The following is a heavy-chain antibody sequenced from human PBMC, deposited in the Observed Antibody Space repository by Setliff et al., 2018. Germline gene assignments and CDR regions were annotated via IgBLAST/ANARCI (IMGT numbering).Heavy chain of an antibody. CDR2: RHDNGER. J-gene: IGHJ6*03. CDR1: PGSISRHY. D-gene: IGHD1-26*01. Sequence: SETLSLTCTVSPGSISRHYWSWFRQAPGKGLEWIGYRHDNGERDYNPSLKSRVTIPGDTSKNQVSLRLSSVTAADTAVYYCATRKSSGRLYYMDVWGKGTTVTVSS. CDR3: ATRKSSGRLYYMDV. V-gene: IGHV4-59*11.